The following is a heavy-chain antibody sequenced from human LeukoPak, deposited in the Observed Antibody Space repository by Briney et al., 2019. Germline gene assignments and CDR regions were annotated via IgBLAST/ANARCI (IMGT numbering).Heavy chain of an antibody. J-gene: IGHJ5*02. CDR2: INAGNGNT. Sequence: ASVKVSCKASGYTFTGYAMHWVRQAPGQRLEWMGWINAGNGNTKYSQKFQGRVTITRDTSASTAYMELSSLRSEDTAVYYCARDAPPQGAAAGTSPNWFDPWGQGTLVTVSS. CDR3: ARDAPPQGAAAGTSPNWFDP. CDR1: GYTFTGYA. V-gene: IGHV1-3*01. D-gene: IGHD6-13*01.